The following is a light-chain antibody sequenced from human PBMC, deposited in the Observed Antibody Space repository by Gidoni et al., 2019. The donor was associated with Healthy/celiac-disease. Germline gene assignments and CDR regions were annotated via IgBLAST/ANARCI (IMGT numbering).Light chain of an antibody. CDR2: GAS. CDR1: QSVSSN. Sequence: EIVMTQSPATLSVSPGERATLSCRASQSVSSNLAWYQQKPGQAPRLPIYGASTRATGIPARFSGSESGTEFTLTISSLQSEDFAVYYCQQYNNWPPGTFGQGTKVEIK. CDR3: QQYNNWPPGT. J-gene: IGKJ1*01. V-gene: IGKV3-15*01.